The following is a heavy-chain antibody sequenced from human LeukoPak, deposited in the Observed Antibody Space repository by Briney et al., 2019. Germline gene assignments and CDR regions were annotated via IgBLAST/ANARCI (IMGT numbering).Heavy chain of an antibody. D-gene: IGHD3-16*01. CDR3: AREGPLGKYYDY. J-gene: IGHJ4*02. CDR1: GGSINNLF. CDR2: FSYSGGT. Sequence: SETLSLTCTVSGGSINNLFWTWIRQPPGKGLEWVGYFSYSGGTTYNPSLKSRVTISIDTSKNQFSLNLNSVTAADTAVYYCAREGPLGKYYDYWGPGTLVTVSS. V-gene: IGHV4-59*01.